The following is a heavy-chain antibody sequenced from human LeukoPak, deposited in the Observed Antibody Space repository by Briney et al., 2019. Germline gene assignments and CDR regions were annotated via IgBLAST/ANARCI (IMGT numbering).Heavy chain of an antibody. J-gene: IGHJ4*02. D-gene: IGHD2-2*01. CDR2: IRSDESNK. V-gene: IGHV3-30*02. Sequence: PGGSLRLSCAASGFAFSTFGMHWVRQAPGKGLEWVAFIRSDESNKYYADSVKGRFTISRDNSKNTLYLQMNSLRAEDTAVYYCAKEDCSSTSCSPDYWGQGTLVTVSS. CDR3: AKEDCSSTSCSPDY. CDR1: GFAFSTFG.